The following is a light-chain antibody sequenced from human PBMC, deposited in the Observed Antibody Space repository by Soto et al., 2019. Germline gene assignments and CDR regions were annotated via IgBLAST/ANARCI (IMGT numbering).Light chain of an antibody. V-gene: IGKV1-27*01. J-gene: IGKJ1*01. CDR3: QEYNSALTWT. CDR1: QGISNY. CDR2: AAS. Sequence: DIQMTQSPSSLSASVGDRVTITCRASQGISNYLAWYQQKPGKVPNLLIYAASTLQSGVPSRFSGSGSGTDFTVTIISLQPEDGATYYCQEYNSALTWTFGQGTKVEIK.